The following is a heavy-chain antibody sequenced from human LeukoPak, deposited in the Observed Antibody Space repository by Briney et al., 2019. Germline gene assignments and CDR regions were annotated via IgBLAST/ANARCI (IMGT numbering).Heavy chain of an antibody. D-gene: IGHD2-15*01. Sequence: GGSLRLSCAASGFTFDDYAMHWVRQAPGKGLEWVSLISWDGGSTYYADSVKGRFTISRDNSKNSLYLQMNSLRAEDTALYYCAKGTSEGYCSGGSCYWDNWFDPWGQGTLVTVSS. CDR2: ISWDGGST. CDR1: GFTFDDYA. CDR3: AKGTSEGYCSGGSCYWDNWFDP. J-gene: IGHJ5*02. V-gene: IGHV3-43D*03.